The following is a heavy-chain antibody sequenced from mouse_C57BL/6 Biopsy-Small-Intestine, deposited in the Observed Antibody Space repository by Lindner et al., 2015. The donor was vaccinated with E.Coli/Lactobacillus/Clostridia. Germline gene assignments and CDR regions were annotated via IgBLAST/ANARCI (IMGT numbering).Heavy chain of an antibody. CDR1: GYTFTSYW. D-gene: IGHD2-4*01. V-gene: IGHV1-55*01. CDR2: IYPGSGST. CDR3: AYYDYDEGSAY. Sequence: VQLQESGAELVKPGTSVKMSCKASGYTFTSYWITWVKQRPGQGPEWIGDIYPGSGSTNYNEKFKSKATLTVDTSSSTAYMQLSSLTSEDSAVYYCAYYDYDEGSAYWGQGTLVTVSA. J-gene: IGHJ3*01.